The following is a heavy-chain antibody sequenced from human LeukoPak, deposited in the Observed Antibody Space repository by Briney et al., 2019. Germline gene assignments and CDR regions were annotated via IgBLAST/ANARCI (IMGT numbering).Heavy chain of an antibody. D-gene: IGHD6-13*01. CDR2: IIPIFGTA. J-gene: IGHJ2*01. Sequence: SVKVSCKACGGTFSSYASSWVRQAPGQGLEWMGGIIPIFGTANYAQKFQGRVTITADESTSTAYMELSSLRSEDTAVYYCAGEQLALQYFDLWGRGTLATVSS. CDR3: AGEQLALQYFDL. V-gene: IGHV1-69*13. CDR1: GGTFSSYA.